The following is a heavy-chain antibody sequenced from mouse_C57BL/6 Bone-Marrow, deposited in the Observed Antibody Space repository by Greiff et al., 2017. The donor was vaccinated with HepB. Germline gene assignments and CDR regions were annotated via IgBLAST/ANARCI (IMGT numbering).Heavy chain of an antibody. V-gene: IGHV5-9*01. CDR3: TRHIYDYGSSVV. D-gene: IGHD1-1*01. CDR1: GFTFSSYT. Sequence: EVQLVESGGGLVKPGGSLKLSCAASGFTFSSYTMSWVRQTPEKRLEWVATISGGGGNTYYPDSVKGRSTIPRDNAKNTLYLQMTSLMSEDTAFYYCTRHIYDYGSSVVWGTGTTVTVSS. CDR2: ISGGGGNT. J-gene: IGHJ1*03.